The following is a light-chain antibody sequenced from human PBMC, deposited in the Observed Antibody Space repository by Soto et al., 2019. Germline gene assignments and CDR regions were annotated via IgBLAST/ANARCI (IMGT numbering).Light chain of an antibody. Sequence: DIQMTQSPATLSASVGDRVTITCRASQSTSDWLAWYQQKPGKAPKLLIYDASSLESGVPSRFSGSGSGTEFTLTISSLQPDDFATYYCQHETFGQGTKVDIK. CDR3: QHET. CDR2: DAS. CDR1: QSTSDW. J-gene: IGKJ1*01. V-gene: IGKV1-5*01.